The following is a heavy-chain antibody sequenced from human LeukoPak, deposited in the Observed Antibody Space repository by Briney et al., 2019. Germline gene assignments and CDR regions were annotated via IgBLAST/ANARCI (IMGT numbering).Heavy chain of an antibody. CDR2: IGTAGDT. V-gene: IGHV3-13*01. J-gene: IGHJ4*02. Sequence: GGSLRLSCAASGFTFTNYGMHWVRQAIGKGLEWVSGIGTAGDTYYPGSVKGRFTISRENAKNSMYLQMNSLRAGDTAVYYCVRLSPYDSSGYYYDYWGQGALVTVSS. CDR3: VRLSPYDSSGYYYDY. CDR1: GFTFTNYG. D-gene: IGHD3-22*01.